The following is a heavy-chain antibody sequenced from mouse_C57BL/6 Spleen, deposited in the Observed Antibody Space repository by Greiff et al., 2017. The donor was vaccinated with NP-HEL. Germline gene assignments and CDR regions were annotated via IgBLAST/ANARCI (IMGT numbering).Heavy chain of an antibody. CDR3: ARRVVATRDYFDY. J-gene: IGHJ2*01. CDR1: GFTFSSYG. D-gene: IGHD1-1*01. CDR2: ISSGGSYT. Sequence: EVQGVESGGDLVKPGGSLKLSCAASGFTFSSYGMSWVRQTPDKRLEWVATISSGGSYTYYPDSVKGRFTISRDNAKNTLYLQMSSLKSEDTAMYYCARRVVATRDYFDYWGQGTTLTVSS. V-gene: IGHV5-6*01.